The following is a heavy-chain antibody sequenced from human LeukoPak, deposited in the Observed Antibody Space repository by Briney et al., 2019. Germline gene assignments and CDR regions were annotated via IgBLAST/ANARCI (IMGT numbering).Heavy chain of an antibody. J-gene: IGHJ4*02. D-gene: IGHD5-18*01. Sequence: GGSLRLSCAASGFIFSNYWMQWVRQPPGKGLVWVSRINSDESTTNYADSVKGRFTISRDNSKNTLYLQMNSLRAEDTAVYYCAKNHYSYGLDYWGQGTLVTVSS. CDR1: GFIFSNYW. V-gene: IGHV3-74*01. CDR3: AKNHYSYGLDY. CDR2: INSDESTT.